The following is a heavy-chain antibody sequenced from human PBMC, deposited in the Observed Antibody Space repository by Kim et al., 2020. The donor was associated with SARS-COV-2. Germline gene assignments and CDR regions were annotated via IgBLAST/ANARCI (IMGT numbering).Heavy chain of an antibody. V-gene: IGHV3-11*01. CDR3: ARRYYYDTTDYDLSGTNGY. Sequence: GRFTISRDNDKNLLYLQMNSLRAEDTAVYYCARRYYYDTTDYDLSGTNGYWGQGTLVTVSS. J-gene: IGHJ4*02. D-gene: IGHD3-22*01.